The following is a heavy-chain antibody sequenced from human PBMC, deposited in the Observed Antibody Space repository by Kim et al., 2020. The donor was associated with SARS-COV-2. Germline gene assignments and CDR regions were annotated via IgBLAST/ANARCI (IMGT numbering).Heavy chain of an antibody. CDR3: ARDQSGRWDYYGSGSYYELSY. CDR2: IYHSGST. J-gene: IGHJ4*02. Sequence: SETLSLTCAVSGGSISSSNWWSWVRQPPGKGLEWIGEIYHSGSTNYNPSLKSRVTISVDKSKNQFSLKLSSVTAADTAVYYCARDQSGRWDYYGSGSYYELSYWGQGTLVTVSS. V-gene: IGHV4-4*02. CDR1: GGSISSSNW. D-gene: IGHD3-10*01.